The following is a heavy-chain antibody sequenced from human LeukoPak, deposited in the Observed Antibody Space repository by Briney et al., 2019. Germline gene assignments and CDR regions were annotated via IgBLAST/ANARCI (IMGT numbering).Heavy chain of an antibody. V-gene: IGHV3-30*18. D-gene: IGHD6-19*01. J-gene: IGHJ6*02. CDR2: ISYDGSNK. CDR1: GFTFSSYG. CDR3: AKDPIAVAGNNYYGMDA. Sequence: GGSLRLSCAASGFTFSSYGMHWVRQAPGKGLEWVAVISYDGSNKYYGDSVKGRLTISRDNSKYTVYLQMNSLRAEDTAVYYCAKDPIAVAGNNYYGMDAWGQGTTVTVSS.